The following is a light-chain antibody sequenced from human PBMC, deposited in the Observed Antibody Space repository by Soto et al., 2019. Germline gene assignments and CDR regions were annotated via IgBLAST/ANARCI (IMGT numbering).Light chain of an antibody. V-gene: IGKV1-27*01. CDR3: QKYDNAPLT. Sequence: DIQMTQAPSSLSASVGDRVTITCRARQDISTYLAWYQQKPGKVPKLLISAAYTLQSGVPPRFSGSGSGTDFNLTISSLQSEDVATYYCQKYDNAPLTFGGGTKVEIK. CDR1: QDISTY. CDR2: AAY. J-gene: IGKJ4*01.